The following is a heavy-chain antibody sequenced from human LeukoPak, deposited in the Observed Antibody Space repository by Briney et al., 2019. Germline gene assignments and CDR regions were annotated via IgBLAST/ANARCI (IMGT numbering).Heavy chain of an antibody. Sequence: SETLSLTCAVYGGSFSGYYWSWIRQHPGEGLEWIGYIYYSGSTYYNPSLKSRVTISVDTSKNQFSLKLSSVTAADTAVYYCARESRGYSSSWYNWFDPWGQGTLVTVSS. V-gene: IGHV4-31*11. CDR1: GGSFSGYY. J-gene: IGHJ5*02. D-gene: IGHD6-13*01. CDR3: ARESRGYSSSWYNWFDP. CDR2: IYYSGST.